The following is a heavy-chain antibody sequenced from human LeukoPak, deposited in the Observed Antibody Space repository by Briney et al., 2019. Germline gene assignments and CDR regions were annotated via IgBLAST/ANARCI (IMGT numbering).Heavy chain of an antibody. CDR2: MNPNSGNT. CDR3: ARGVAPIAAAVGDWFDP. V-gene: IGHV1-8*01. J-gene: IGHJ5*02. D-gene: IGHD6-13*01. CDR1: GYTFTSYD. Sequence: ASVKVSCKAPGYTFTSYDINWVRQATGQGLEWMGWMNPNSGNTGYAQKFQGRVTMTRNTSISTAYMELSSLRSEDTAVYYCARGVAPIAAAVGDWFDPWGQGTLVTVSS.